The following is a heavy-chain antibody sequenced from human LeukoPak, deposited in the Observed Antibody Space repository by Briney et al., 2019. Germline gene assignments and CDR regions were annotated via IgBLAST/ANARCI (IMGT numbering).Heavy chain of an antibody. Sequence: GGSLRLSCAASGFTFSNYATSWVRQAPGKGLEWVSGISAYGDSKYYADSVNGRFTISRDNSKNTLYLQMNSLRAEDTAVYYCARGVVVIARPYYYMDVWGKGTTVTVSS. D-gene: IGHD2-21*01. CDR3: ARGVVVIARPYYYMDV. V-gene: IGHV3-23*01. CDR1: GFTFSNYA. J-gene: IGHJ6*03. CDR2: ISAYGDSK.